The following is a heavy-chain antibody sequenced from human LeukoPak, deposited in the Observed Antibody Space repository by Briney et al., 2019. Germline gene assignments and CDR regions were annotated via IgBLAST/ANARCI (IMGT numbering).Heavy chain of an antibody. V-gene: IGHV1-46*01. Sequence: ASVKVSCKASGYTFTSYYMHWVRQAPGQGLEWMGIINPSGGSTSYAQKFQGRVTMTRDTSTSTVYMELSSLRSEDTAVYYCARDGPRIAALGEDFDYWGQGTLVAVSS. J-gene: IGHJ4*02. D-gene: IGHD6-6*01. CDR3: ARDGPRIAALGEDFDY. CDR2: INPSGGST. CDR1: GYTFTSYY.